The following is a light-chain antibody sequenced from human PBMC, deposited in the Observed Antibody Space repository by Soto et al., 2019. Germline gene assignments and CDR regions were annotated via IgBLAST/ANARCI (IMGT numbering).Light chain of an antibody. CDR3: CSYAGSSFYV. V-gene: IGLV2-23*02. Sequence: QSVLTQPASLSGSPGQSITISCTGTSSVVGSYNLVSWYQQHPGKAPKLMIYEVSKRPSGVSNRFSGSKSGNTASLTISGLQAEDEADYYCCSYAGSSFYVFGTGTKVTVL. J-gene: IGLJ1*01. CDR2: EVS. CDR1: SSVVGSYNL.